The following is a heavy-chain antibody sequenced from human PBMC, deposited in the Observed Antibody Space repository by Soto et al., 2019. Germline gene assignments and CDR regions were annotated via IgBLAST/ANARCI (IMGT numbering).Heavy chain of an antibody. CDR1: GYTFTSYY. V-gene: IGHV1-46*03. J-gene: IGHJ4*02. CDR3: ARGGYSGYDYFSVLGYFAY. Sequence: ASVKVSCKASGYTFTSYYMHCVRQAPGQGLEWMGIINPSGGSTSYAQKFQGRVTMTRDTSTSTVYMELSSLRSEDTAVYYCARGGYSGYDYFSVLGYFAYWGQGTLVTVSS. D-gene: IGHD5-12*01. CDR2: INPSGGST.